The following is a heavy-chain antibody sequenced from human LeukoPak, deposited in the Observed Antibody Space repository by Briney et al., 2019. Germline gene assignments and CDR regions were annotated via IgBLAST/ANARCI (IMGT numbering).Heavy chain of an antibody. J-gene: IGHJ6*03. CDR1: GFTFSSYA. V-gene: IGHV3-23*01. CDR3: AKNSRQQLDRPYYYYYMDV. CDR2: ISGSGGST. Sequence: PGGSLRLSCAASGFTFSSYAMSWVRQAPGKGLEWVSAISGSGGSTYYADSVKGRFTISRDNSKNTLYLQMNSLRAEDTAVYYCAKNSRQQLDRPYYYYYMDVWGKGTTVTVSS. D-gene: IGHD6-13*01.